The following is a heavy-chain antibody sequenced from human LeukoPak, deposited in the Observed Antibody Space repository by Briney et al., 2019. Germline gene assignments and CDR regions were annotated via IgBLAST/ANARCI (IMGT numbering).Heavy chain of an antibody. CDR3: ARTLRWSGYIGDY. D-gene: IGHD3-3*01. CDR2: ISSSSSYI. V-gene: IGHV3-21*01. CDR1: GFTFSSYS. J-gene: IGHJ4*02. Sequence: GGSLRLSCAASGFTFSSYSMKWVRQAPGKGLEWVSSISSSSSYIYYADSVKGRFTISRDNAKNSLYLQMNSLRAEDTAVYYCARTLRWSGYIGDYWGQGTLVTVSS.